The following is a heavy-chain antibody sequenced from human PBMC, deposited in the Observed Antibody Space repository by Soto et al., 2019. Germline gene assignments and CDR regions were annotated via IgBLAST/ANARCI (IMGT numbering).Heavy chain of an antibody. V-gene: IGHV4-34*01. Sequence: PSETLSLTCAVYGGSFSGYYWSWIRQPPGKGLEWIGEINHSGSTNYNPSLKSRVTISVDTSKNQFSLKLSSVTAADTAVYYCARRLVSTVSIFDYWGQGTLVTVSS. CDR3: ARRLVSTVSIFDY. CDR2: INHSGST. D-gene: IGHD4-4*01. J-gene: IGHJ4*02. CDR1: GGSFSGYY.